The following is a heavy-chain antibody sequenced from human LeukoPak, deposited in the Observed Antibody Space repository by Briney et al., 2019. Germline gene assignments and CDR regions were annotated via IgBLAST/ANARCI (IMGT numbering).Heavy chain of an antibody. CDR2: FYYSGST. CDR3: ARHPLSYEIDY. D-gene: IGHD5-12*01. Sequence: PSETLSLTCIVSGDSLSSRSYNWGWIRQPPGKGLEWIGSFYYSGSTYYNPSLKSRVTISVDRSKNQFSLKLSSVTAADTAVYYCARHPLSYEIDYWGQGTLVIVSS. V-gene: IGHV4-39*01. CDR1: GDSLSSRSYN. J-gene: IGHJ4*02.